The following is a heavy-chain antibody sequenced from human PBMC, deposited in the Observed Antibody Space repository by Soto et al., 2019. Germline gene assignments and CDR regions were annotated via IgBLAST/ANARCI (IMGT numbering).Heavy chain of an antibody. D-gene: IGHD6-6*01. V-gene: IGHV3-23*01. J-gene: IGHJ4*02. CDR3: AKDPTIHSSSSRGYFDY. CDR1: GFTFSSYA. CDR2: ISGSGGST. Sequence: GGSLRLSCAASGFTFSSYAMSWVRQAPGKGLEWVSAISGSGGSTYYADSVKGRFTISRDNSKNTLYLQMNSLRAEDTAVYYCAKDPTIHSSSSRGYFDYWGQGTLVTVSS.